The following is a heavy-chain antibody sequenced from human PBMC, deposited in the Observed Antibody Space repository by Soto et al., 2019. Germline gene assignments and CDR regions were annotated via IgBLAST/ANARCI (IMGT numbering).Heavy chain of an antibody. J-gene: IGHJ6*02. CDR1: GFTFRNHA. CDR3: ARGDREDILVVVGARPGEYGIDI. CDR2: IAYDGSNA. Sequence: GGSLRLSCAASGFTFRNHAMHWVRQAPGKGLECLAVIAYDGSNAFYRDSVKGRFTISRDNSNNTLYLHMNSLRSEDTGVYYCARGDREDILVVVGARPGEYGIDIWGQGTTVTVSS. V-gene: IGHV3-30-3*01. D-gene: IGHD2-15*01.